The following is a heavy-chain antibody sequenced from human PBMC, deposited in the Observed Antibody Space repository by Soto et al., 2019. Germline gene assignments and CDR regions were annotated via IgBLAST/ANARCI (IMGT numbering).Heavy chain of an antibody. CDR2: IIPIFGTA. Sequence: GASVKVSCKASGGTFSSYAISWVRQAPGQGLEWMGGIIPIFGTANYAQKFQGRVTITADESTSTAYMELSSLRSEDTAVYYCARASQGIDSSGYYYGVNWFDPWGQGTLVTVSS. V-gene: IGHV1-69*13. CDR1: GGTFSSYA. CDR3: ARASQGIDSSGYYYGVNWFDP. D-gene: IGHD3-22*01. J-gene: IGHJ5*02.